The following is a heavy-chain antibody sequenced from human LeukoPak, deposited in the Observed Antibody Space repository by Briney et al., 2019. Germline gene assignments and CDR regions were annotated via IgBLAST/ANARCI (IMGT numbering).Heavy chain of an antibody. CDR2: IWYDGSNK. Sequence: GRSLRLSCAASGFTFSSYGMHWVRQAPGKGLEWVAVIWYDGSNKYYADSVKGRFTISGDNSKNTLYLQMNSLRAEDTAVYLCARNFLSPNHSPIVRIDGWGQGTTVTVSS. J-gene: IGHJ6*01. D-gene: IGHD3-3*01. CDR1: GFTFSSYG. CDR3: ARNFLSPNHSPIVRIDG. V-gene: IGHV3-33*01.